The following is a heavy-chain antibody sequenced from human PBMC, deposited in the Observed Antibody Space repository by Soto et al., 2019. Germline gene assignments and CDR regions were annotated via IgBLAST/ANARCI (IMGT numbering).Heavy chain of an antibody. CDR3: AQRRGAGGNFDS. Sequence: DVQLLESGGGLVQPEGSLRLSCAASGFTFSSYAMGWVRQGPGKGLEWVAVVSIGGSTHYADSVRGRFTISRDNSKHTLSLQMNSLTAEDAAVYFCAQRRGAGGNFDSRGQGALVTVSS. V-gene: IGHV3-23*01. CDR1: GFTFSSYA. D-gene: IGHD6-13*01. J-gene: IGHJ4*02. CDR2: VSIGGST.